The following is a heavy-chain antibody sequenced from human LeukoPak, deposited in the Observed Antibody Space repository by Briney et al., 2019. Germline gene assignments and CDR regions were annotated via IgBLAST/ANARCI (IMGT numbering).Heavy chain of an antibody. CDR2: IDATSSTI. D-gene: IGHD6-19*01. Sequence: PGGSLRLSCAASGFSFSTYEMNWVRQAPGKGLEWVSYIDATSSTIHYGDSVKGRFTISRDNAKNSLYLQMNSLRVEDTAVYYCARDATVGVPGTLYFDHWGQGILVTVSS. CDR3: ARDATVGVPGTLYFDH. CDR1: GFSFSTYE. J-gene: IGHJ4*02. V-gene: IGHV3-48*03.